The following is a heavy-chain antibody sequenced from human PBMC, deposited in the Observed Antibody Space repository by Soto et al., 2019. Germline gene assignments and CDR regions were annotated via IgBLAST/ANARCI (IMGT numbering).Heavy chain of an antibody. CDR3: ARGVSGITMIVVEADYYYYGMDV. D-gene: IGHD3-22*01. Sequence: GGSLRLSCAASGFTVSSNYMSWVRQAPGKGLEWVSVIYSGGGTYYADSVKGRFTISRDNSKNTLYLQMNSLRAEDTAVYYCARGVSGITMIVVEADYYYYGMDVWGQGTTVTVSS. CDR2: IYSGGGT. CDR1: GFTVSSNY. V-gene: IGHV3-66*02. J-gene: IGHJ6*02.